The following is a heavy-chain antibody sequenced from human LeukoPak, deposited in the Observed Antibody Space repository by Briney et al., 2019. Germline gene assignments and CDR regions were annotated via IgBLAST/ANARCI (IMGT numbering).Heavy chain of an antibody. CDR3: ARVTGYSSTPGGFFDY. D-gene: IGHD6-13*01. J-gene: IGHJ4*02. Sequence: GGSLRLSCGPSGFTFTNYAMSWVRQAPGKGLEWVSTISASGGNTLYSDSVKGRFAISRDNSKDTLSLQMNRLRAEDTADYFCARVTGYSSTPGGFFDYWGQGTPVTVSS. V-gene: IGHV3-23*01. CDR2: ISASGGNT. CDR1: GFTFTNYA.